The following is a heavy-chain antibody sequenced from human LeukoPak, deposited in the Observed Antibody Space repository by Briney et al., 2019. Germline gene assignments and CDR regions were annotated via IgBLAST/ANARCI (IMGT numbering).Heavy chain of an antibody. Sequence: SETLSLTCTVSGYSISSGYYWGWIRQPPGKGLEWIGSMYHTGGTNYNPSLKSPVTISVDKSKNQFSLNFNSMTAADSAVYYCAANGYYTIEYWGQGTLVTVAS. J-gene: IGHJ4*02. CDR3: AANGYYTIEY. D-gene: IGHD1-26*01. V-gene: IGHV4-38-2*02. CDR1: GYSISSGYY. CDR2: MYHTGGT.